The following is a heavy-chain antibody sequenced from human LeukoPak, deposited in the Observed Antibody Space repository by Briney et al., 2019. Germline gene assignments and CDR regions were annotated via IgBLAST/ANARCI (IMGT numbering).Heavy chain of an antibody. CDR2: IDPGDSDT. CDR3: ARSPAPNYYDSSGYYLDWYYFDY. D-gene: IGHD3-22*01. Sequence: GEYLKISCKGSGYSFTSYWIGWVRQMPGKGLEWMGMIDPGDSDTRYSPSFQGQVTISADKSISTAYLQWSSLKASDTAMYYCARSPAPNYYDSSGYYLDWYYFDYWGQGTLVTVSS. V-gene: IGHV5-51*01. CDR1: GYSFTSYW. J-gene: IGHJ4*02.